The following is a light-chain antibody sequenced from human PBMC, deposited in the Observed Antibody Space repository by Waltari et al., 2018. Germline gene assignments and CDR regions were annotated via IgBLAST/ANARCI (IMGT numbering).Light chain of an antibody. CDR2: GTS. CDR3: QQYGWLIT. J-gene: IGKJ5*01. V-gene: IGKV3-20*01. Sequence: DIELTQSPGTLSLSPGERATLSCRASQSLSSSYVAWYQQKPDQAPRLLIYGTSSRSTCLPDMCSGSGSGTDFPLTISILEPENVALYFWQQYGWLITFGQGTRLEIK. CDR1: QSLSSSY.